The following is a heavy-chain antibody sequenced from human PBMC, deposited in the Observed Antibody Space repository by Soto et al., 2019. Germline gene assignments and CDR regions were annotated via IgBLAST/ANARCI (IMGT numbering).Heavy chain of an antibody. CDR2: INHSGST. Sequence: SETLSLTCAVYGGSFSGYYWSWIRQPPGKGLEWIGEINHSGSTNYNPSLKSRVTISVDTSKNQFSLKLSSVTAADTAVYYCARGGGSYNWFDPWGQGTLVTVSS. D-gene: IGHD1-26*01. CDR3: ARGGGSYNWFDP. V-gene: IGHV4-34*01. CDR1: GGSFSGYY. J-gene: IGHJ5*02.